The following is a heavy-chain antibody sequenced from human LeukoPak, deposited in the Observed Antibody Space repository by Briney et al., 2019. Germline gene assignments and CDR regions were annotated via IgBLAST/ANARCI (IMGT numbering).Heavy chain of an antibody. D-gene: IGHD6-19*01. CDR3: ARVREVAVIYFDY. V-gene: IGHV4-59*01. CDR1: GGSISSYY. Sequence: PSETLSLTCTVSGGSISSYYWSWIRQPPGKGLEWIGYIYYSGSTNYNPSLKSRVTISVDTSKNQFSLKLSSVTAADTAVYYCARVREVAVIYFDYWGQGTLVTVSS. CDR2: IYYSGST. J-gene: IGHJ4*02.